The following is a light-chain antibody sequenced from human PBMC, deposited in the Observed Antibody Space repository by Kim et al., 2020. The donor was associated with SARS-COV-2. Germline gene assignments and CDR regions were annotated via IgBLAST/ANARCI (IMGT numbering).Light chain of an antibody. CDR1: ASNIVVNY. V-gene: IGLV1-47*01. CDR3: AAWDNSLGGWV. CDR2: RNK. Sequence: RRTLSLAGGASNIVVNYAYWYQQHRGPAPTPLIYRNKPRPSGVPDRFSGSKSGTAASLAISGLRSEDEADYYCAAWDNSLGGWVFGGGTKLTVL. J-gene: IGLJ3*02.